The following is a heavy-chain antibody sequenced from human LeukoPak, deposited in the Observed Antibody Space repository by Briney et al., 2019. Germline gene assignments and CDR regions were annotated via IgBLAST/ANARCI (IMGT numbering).Heavy chain of an antibody. J-gene: IGHJ4*02. CDR2: INHSGST. V-gene: IGHV4-34*01. CDR3: ARDGVVAALTYDY. Sequence: SETLSLTCTVSGGSISSYYWSWIRQPPGKGLEWIGEINHSGSTNYNPSLKSRVTISVDTSKNQFSLKLSSVTAADTAVYYCARDGVVAALTYDYWGQGTLVTVSS. D-gene: IGHD2-15*01. CDR1: GGSISSYY.